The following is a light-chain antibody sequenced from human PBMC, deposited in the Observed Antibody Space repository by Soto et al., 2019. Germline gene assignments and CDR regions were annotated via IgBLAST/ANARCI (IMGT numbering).Light chain of an antibody. Sequence: DVVMTQSPDSLAVSLGERATINCKSSRRGLHPPNNHNYFACYQQRPGQPPNLLISWASDRDYGVPERFSGSGSGTDFTLTISRVQAEDVAVYYCQQFYNTPPYTFGQGTRLEIK. J-gene: IGKJ5*01. CDR2: WAS. CDR3: QQFYNTPPYT. CDR1: RRGLHPPNNHNY. V-gene: IGKV4-1*01.